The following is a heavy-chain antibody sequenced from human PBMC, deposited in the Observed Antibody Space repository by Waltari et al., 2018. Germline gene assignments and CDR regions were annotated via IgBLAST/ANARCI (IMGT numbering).Heavy chain of an antibody. J-gene: IGHJ4*02. CDR2: ISSSSSYI. CDR3: ASSIRRLNNFDY. V-gene: IGHV3-21*01. D-gene: IGHD3-10*01. CDR1: GFTFSSYS. Sequence: EVQLVESGGGLVKPGGSLRLSCAASGFTFSSYSMNWVRQAPGKGLEWVASISSSSSYIYYADSVKGRFTISRDNAKNSLYLQMNSLSAEDTAVYYCASSIRRLNNFDYWGQGTLVTVSS.